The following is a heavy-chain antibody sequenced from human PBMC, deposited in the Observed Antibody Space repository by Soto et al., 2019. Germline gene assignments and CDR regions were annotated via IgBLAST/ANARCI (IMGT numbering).Heavy chain of an antibody. J-gene: IGHJ4*02. Sequence: SETLSLTCTVSGGSISSGGYYWSWIRQHPGKGLEWIGYIYYSGSTYYNPSLKSRVTISVDTSKNQFSLKLSSVTAADTAVYYCARIPVASPLGYFDYWGQGTLVTVSS. D-gene: IGHD6-19*01. CDR1: GGSISSGGYY. V-gene: IGHV4-31*03. CDR2: IYYSGST. CDR3: ARIPVASPLGYFDY.